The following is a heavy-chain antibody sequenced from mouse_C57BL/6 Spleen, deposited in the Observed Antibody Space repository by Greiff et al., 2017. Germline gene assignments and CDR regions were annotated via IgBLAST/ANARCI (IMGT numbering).Heavy chain of an antibody. CDR2: IDPEDGDT. V-gene: IGHV14-1*01. CDR3: TTSYGSRAFDY. CDR1: GFNIKDYY. J-gene: IGHJ2*01. Sequence: EVQLQQSGAELVRPGASVKLSCTASGFNIKDYYMHWVKQRPEQGLEWIGRIDPEDGDTEYAPKFQGKATMTADTSSNTAYLQLSSLTSEDTTVYYCTTSYGSRAFDYWGQGTTLTVSS. D-gene: IGHD1-1*01.